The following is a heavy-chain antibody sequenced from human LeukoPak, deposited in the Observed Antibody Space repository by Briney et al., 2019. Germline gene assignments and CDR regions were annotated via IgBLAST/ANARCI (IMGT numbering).Heavy chain of an antibody. CDR1: GFIFTNYF. D-gene: IGHD3-3*01. V-gene: IGHV3-7*01. J-gene: IGHJ4*02. CDR3: ATDRGWRTSGYYLYYFEY. Sequence: GGSLKLSCAASGFIFTNYFMSWVRQAPGKGLEWVASIKHDGSEKYYVDSVRGRFTISRDNTMNSLYLQMSSLRAEDTAVYYCATDRGWRTSGYYLYYFEYWGQGTLVTYSS. CDR2: IKHDGSEK.